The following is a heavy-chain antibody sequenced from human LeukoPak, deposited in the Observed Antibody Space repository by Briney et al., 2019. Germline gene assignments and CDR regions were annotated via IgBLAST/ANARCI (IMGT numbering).Heavy chain of an antibody. CDR3: AKGSSSSNYYYGMDV. CDR1: GFTFSTYA. J-gene: IGHJ6*02. D-gene: IGHD6-6*01. Sequence: GGSLRLSCAASGFTFSTYAMTWVRQAPGKGLEWVSTIYPSGSDTYYADSVMGRFTISRDNSKNTLYLQMNGPRAEDTAVYYCAKGSSSSNYYYGMDVWGQGTTVTVSS. CDR2: IYPSGSDT. V-gene: IGHV3-23*01.